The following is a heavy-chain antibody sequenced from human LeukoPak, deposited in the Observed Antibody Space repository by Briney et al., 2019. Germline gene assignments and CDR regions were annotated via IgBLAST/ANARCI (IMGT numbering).Heavy chain of an antibody. J-gene: IGHJ4*02. D-gene: IGHD2-21*02. Sequence: PSETLSLTCTVSGGSISSSSHYWGGIRRPPAEGLGWVGSIYFSGSTYYNASLKTRVTVSVDTSRNHFSLRLTSVTAADTAVYYCASSPWGDYYFDSWGQGTLVSVSS. CDR3: ASSPWGDYYFDS. V-gene: IGHV4-39*01. CDR1: GGSISSSSHY. CDR2: IYFSGST.